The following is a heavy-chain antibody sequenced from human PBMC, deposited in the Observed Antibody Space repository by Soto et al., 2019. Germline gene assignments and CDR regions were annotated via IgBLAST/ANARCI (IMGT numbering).Heavy chain of an antibody. CDR3: ARVLRFFGGKVYYYMDV. J-gene: IGHJ6*03. Sequence: PSETLSLTCTVSGGSISSYYWSWIRQPPGKGLEWIGYIYYSGSTNYNPSLKSRVTISVDTSKNQFSLKLSSVTAADTAVYYCARVLRFFGGKVYYYMDVWGKGTTVTISS. CDR2: IYYSGST. CDR1: GGSISSYY. V-gene: IGHV4-59*08. D-gene: IGHD3-3*01.